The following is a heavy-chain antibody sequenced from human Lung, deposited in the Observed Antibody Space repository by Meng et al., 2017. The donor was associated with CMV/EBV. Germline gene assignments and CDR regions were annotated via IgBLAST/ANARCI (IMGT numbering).Heavy chain of an antibody. D-gene: IGHD3-3*01. CDR1: GGSFSEYF. CDR2: IGHGGSA. V-gene: IGHV4-34*01. CDR3: ARASLFGVVVMDYYFDS. J-gene: IGHJ4*02. Sequence: SXTXSLXCAVYGGSFSEYFWNWIRQSPGKGLEWIGDIGHGGSASYNPSLKGRVTVSQDTSKNQFYLNLTSVTAADTDVYFCARASLFGVVVMDYYFDSWGQGSLVTVSS.